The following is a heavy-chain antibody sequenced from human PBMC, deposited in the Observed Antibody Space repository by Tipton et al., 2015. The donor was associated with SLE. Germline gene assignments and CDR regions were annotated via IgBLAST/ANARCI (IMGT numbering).Heavy chain of an antibody. Sequence: RSLRLSCATFGFNFGDYAMNWVRPAPGKGLEGVGFTRSNAYHGTTEYAASVKGRFIISRDNSKSIAYLEMNSLKIEDTAVYYCSRDRDYQLLFPWGQGTLVTVSS. V-gene: IGHV3-49*04. D-gene: IGHD2-2*01. CDR1: GFNFGDYA. J-gene: IGHJ5*02. CDR2: TRSNAYHGTT. CDR3: SRDRDYQLLFP.